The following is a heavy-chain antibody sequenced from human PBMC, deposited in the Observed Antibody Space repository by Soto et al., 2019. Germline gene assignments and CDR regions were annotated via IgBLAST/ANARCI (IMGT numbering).Heavy chain of an antibody. D-gene: IGHD2-8*02. CDR1: VGSMTSYY. CDR3: ARRYSTGWFFDS. J-gene: IGHJ4*02. Sequence: SETLSLTCSVSVGSMTSYYWAWIRQPPGKGLECLGYIHHTGSTNYHPSLKSRVRMSVDTSKNQLSLEVRSVTPADTAIYYCARRYSTGWFFDSWGPGSLVTVSS. V-gene: IGHV4-59*01. CDR2: IHHTGST.